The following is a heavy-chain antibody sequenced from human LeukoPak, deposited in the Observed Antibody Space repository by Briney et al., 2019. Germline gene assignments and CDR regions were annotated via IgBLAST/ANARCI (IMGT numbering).Heavy chain of an antibody. CDR2: ISSSSSTI. D-gene: IGHD2-2*01. CDR1: GFTFSSYS. V-gene: IGHV3-48*01. J-gene: IGHJ4*02. Sequence: TGGSLRLSCAASGFTFSSYSMNWVRQAPGKGLEWVSYISSSSSTIYYADSVKGRFTISRDNSKNTVYLQMNSLRAEDTAVYYCAKDPYGTRYFDYWGQGTLVTVSS. CDR3: AKDPYGTRYFDY.